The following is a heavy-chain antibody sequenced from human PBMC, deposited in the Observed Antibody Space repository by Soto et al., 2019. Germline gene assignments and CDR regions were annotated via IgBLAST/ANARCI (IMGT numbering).Heavy chain of an antibody. Sequence: QITLKESGPPLVKPTQTLTLTCTFSGFSLSTSGVGVGWIRQPPGKALEWLALIYWDDDKRYSPSLKSRLTFSKDTPKNQVVVTLTNMNPVDTATYYCALPEYYDSSGYYSGGWGPGTLVTVSS. CDR3: ALPEYYDSSGYYSGG. D-gene: IGHD3-22*01. V-gene: IGHV2-5*02. CDR1: GFSLSTSGVG. CDR2: IYWDDDK. J-gene: IGHJ1*01.